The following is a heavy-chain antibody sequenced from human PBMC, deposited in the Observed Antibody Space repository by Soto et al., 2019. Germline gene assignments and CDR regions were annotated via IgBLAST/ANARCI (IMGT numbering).Heavy chain of an antibody. CDR3: ARQIYDSDTGPNFQYYFDS. CDR2: IDPSDSQT. J-gene: IGHJ4*02. D-gene: IGHD3-22*01. V-gene: IGHV5-10-1*01. Sequence: ESLTIACKGSGYSFSCYWITWVRQKPGKGLEWMGRIDPSDSQTYYSPSFRGHVTISVTKSITTVFLQWSSLRASDTAMYYCARQIYDSDTGPNFQYYFDSWGQGTPVTVSS. CDR1: GYSFSCYW.